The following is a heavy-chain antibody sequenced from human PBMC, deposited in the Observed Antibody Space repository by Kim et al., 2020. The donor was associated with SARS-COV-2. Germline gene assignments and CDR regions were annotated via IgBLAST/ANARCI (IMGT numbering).Heavy chain of an antibody. CDR1: GGTFSSYA. J-gene: IGHJ5*02. Sequence: SVKVSCKASGGTFSSYAISWVRQAPGQGLEWMGVSIPIFGTANYAQKFQRRVTITADESTSTAYMELSSLRSEDTAVYYWARESRSRCSSTSCYSRWFDPWGQGTLVTVSS. D-gene: IGHD2-2*01. V-gene: IGHV1-69*13. CDR3: ARESRSRCSSTSCYSRWFDP. CDR2: SIPIFGTA.